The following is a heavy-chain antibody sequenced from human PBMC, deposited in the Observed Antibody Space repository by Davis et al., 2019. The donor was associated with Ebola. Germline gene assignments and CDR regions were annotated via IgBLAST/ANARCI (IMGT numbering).Heavy chain of an antibody. J-gene: IGHJ6*03. CDR3: ARDYSDDLYYYYYMDV. V-gene: IGHV3-11*04. CDR2: ISSSGTTI. Sequence: GESLKISCAASGSTFSDYYMSWIRQAPGKGLEWLSYISSSGTTIYYADSVKGRFTISRDNAKNSVYLQMNSLRAEDTAVYYCARDYSDDLYYYYYMDVWGKGTTVTVSS. D-gene: IGHD4-11*01. CDR1: GSTFSDYY.